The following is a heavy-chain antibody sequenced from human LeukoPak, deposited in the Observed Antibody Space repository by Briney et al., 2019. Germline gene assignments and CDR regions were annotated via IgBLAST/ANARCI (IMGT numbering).Heavy chain of an antibody. J-gene: IGHJ4*02. D-gene: IGHD6-19*01. Sequence: GRSLRLSCAASGFTFSSYGMHWVRQAPGKGLEWVAVISYDGSNKYYADSVKGRFTISRDNSKNTLYLQMNSLRAEDTAVYYCAKDLEGGWGYWGQGTLVTVSS. CDR1: GFTFSSYG. CDR2: ISYDGSNK. V-gene: IGHV3-30*18. CDR3: AKDLEGGWGY.